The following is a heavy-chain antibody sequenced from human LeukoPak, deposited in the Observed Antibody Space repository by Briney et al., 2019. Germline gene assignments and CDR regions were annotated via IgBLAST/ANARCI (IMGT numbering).Heavy chain of an antibody. Sequence: GGSLRLSCEASGFTFSNYAMSWVRQAPGKGLEWVSAISGSGDSTFDADSVKGRFTISRDNSKNTLYLRMNSLRAEDTAIYYCASSGYNYGTSYFAYWGQGTLVTVSS. CDR1: GFTFSNYA. V-gene: IGHV3-23*01. D-gene: IGHD5-18*01. CDR3: ASSGYNYGTSYFAY. J-gene: IGHJ4*02. CDR2: ISGSGDST.